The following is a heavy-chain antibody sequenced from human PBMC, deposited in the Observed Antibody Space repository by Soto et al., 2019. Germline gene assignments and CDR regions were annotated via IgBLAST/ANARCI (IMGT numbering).Heavy chain of an antibody. D-gene: IGHD3-22*01. V-gene: IGHV2-5*02. CDR2: IYWDDDK. CDR1: GFSLSTSGVG. Sequence: QITLKESGPTLVKPTQTLTLTCTFSGFSLSTSGVGVGWIRQPPGKALEWLALIYWDDDKRYSPSLKSRLTNTKDTSKNQVVLIMTNMDPVDTATYYCAKTDYSSAPGWFDPWGQGTLVTFSS. CDR3: AKTDYSSAPGWFDP. J-gene: IGHJ5*02.